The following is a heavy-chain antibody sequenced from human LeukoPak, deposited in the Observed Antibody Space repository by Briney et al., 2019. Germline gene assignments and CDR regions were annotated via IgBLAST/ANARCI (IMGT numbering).Heavy chain of an antibody. V-gene: IGHV3-48*01. CDR1: GFSFSNYR. CDR2: ISSSSSTI. D-gene: IGHD2-2*01. Sequence: PGGSLRLSCAASGFSFSNYRMNWARQAPGKGLEWVSYISSSSSTIYYADSVKGRFTISRDDAKNSLYLQMNSLRAEDTAVYYCARLCSSTSCYGEGAFDYWGQGTLVTVSS. CDR3: ARLCSSTSCYGEGAFDY. J-gene: IGHJ4*02.